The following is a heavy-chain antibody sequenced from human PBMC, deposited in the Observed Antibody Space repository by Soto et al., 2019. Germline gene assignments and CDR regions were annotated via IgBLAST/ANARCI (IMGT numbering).Heavy chain of an antibody. J-gene: IGHJ4*02. CDR3: ARVKQANSIDY. CDR2: ISSDGSST. Sequence: GGSLRLSCAASGFTFSSYWMLWVRQAPGEGLVWVSRISSDGSSTSYADSVKGRFTISRDNAKNTLFLQMNSLRAEDTAVYYCARVKQANSIDYWGQGTLVTVSS. V-gene: IGHV3-74*01. D-gene: IGHD1-1*01. CDR1: GFTFSSYW.